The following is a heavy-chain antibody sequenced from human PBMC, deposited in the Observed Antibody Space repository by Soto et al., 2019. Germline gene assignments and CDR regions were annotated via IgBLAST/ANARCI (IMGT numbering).Heavy chain of an antibody. D-gene: IGHD2-15*01. CDR2: IKQDGSEK. CDR1: GFTFSSYW. J-gene: IGHJ3*02. V-gene: IGHV3-7*01. CDR3: ARPDIVVVVAATPDMYAFDI. Sequence: GGSLRLSCAASGFTFSSYWMSWVRQAPGKGLEWVANIKQDGSEKYYVDSVKGRFTISRDNAKNSLYLQMNSLRAEDTAVYYCARPDIVVVVAATPDMYAFDIWGQGTMVTVSS.